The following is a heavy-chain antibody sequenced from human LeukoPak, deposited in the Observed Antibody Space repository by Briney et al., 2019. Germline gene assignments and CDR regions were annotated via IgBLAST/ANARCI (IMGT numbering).Heavy chain of an antibody. CDR1: GFTFSSYT. Sequence: GGSLRLSCAASGFTFSSYTMSWVRQAPGKGLEWVSSISTSGSYTYYADSVKGRFTISRDNAKNSLYLQMNSLRAEDTAVYYCARDVVVVVASDSTFDYWGQGALVTVSS. J-gene: IGHJ4*02. CDR3: ARDVVVVVASDSTFDY. D-gene: IGHD2-15*01. CDR2: ISTSGSYT. V-gene: IGHV3-21*01.